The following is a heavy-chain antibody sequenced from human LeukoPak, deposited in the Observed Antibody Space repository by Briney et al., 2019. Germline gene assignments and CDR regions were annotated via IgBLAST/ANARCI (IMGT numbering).Heavy chain of an antibody. CDR2: INPSDGAT. V-gene: IGHV1-46*01. D-gene: IGHD2-8*01. CDR1: GYTFTKYY. Sequence: ASVKVSCKASGYTFTKYYIHWVRQAPGQGLEWMGMINPSDGATTYAQRFQGRVTMTREMSTNAVYVDRRSPSSEDTAVYFCAREQSWGLSGDSGVLFAMYYTYYYMDVWGRGTTVTVSS. J-gene: IGHJ6*03. CDR3: AREQSWGLSGDSGVLFAMYYTYYYMDV.